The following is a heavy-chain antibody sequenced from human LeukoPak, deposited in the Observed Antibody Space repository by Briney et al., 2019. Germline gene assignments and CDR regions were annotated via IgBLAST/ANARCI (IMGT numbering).Heavy chain of an antibody. D-gene: IGHD3-16*01. CDR2: INHNGNVN. J-gene: IGHJ6*02. CDR1: GFTFSSYW. Sequence: GGSLRLSCAASGFTFSSYWMNWARQAPGKGLEWVASINHNGNVNYYVDSVKGRFTISRDNAKNSLYLQMSNLRAEDTAVYFCARGGGLDVWGQGTPVTVSS. V-gene: IGHV3-7*03. CDR3: ARGGGLDV.